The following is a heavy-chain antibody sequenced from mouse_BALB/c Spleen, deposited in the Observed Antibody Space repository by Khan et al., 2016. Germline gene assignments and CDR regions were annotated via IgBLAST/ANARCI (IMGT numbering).Heavy chain of an antibody. CDR2: ISYSGST. V-gene: IGHV3-8*02. Sequence: EVQLQESGPSLVKPSQTLSLTCSVTGDSITSGYWNWIRKFPGNKLEYMGYISYSGSTYYNPSLKSRISITRDTSKIQYYLQLKSVTPEDSATYYCAGYYGHFFDYWGQGTTLTVSS. D-gene: IGHD1-1*02. CDR3: AGYYGHFFDY. CDR1: GDSITSGY. J-gene: IGHJ2*01.